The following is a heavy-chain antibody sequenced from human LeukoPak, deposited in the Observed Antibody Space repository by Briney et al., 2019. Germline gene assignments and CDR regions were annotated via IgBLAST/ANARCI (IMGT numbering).Heavy chain of an antibody. J-gene: IGHJ4*02. CDR2: MNPNSGNT. Sequence: GASVKVSCKASGYTFTSYDINWVRQATGQGLEWMGWMNPNSGNTGYAQKFQGRVTITRNTSISTAYMELSSLRSEDTAVYYCARVDTIFGVVIKGGDKGATDYWGQGTLVTVSS. D-gene: IGHD3-3*01. V-gene: IGHV1-8*03. CDR3: ARVDTIFGVVIKGGDKGATDY. CDR1: GYTFTSYD.